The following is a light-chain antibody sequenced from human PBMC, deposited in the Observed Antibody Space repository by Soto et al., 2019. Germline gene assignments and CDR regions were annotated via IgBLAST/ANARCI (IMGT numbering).Light chain of an antibody. J-gene: IGLJ1*01. CDR2: EVS. CDR3: CSYADSNNV. Sequence: QSALTQLPSASGSPGQSVTISCTGTSSDVGGYNYVSWYQQHPGKAPKLMIYEVSKRPSGVPDRFSGSKSGNTASLTVSGLQAEDEADYYCCSYADSNNVFGTGTKLTVL. V-gene: IGLV2-8*01. CDR1: SSDVGGYNY.